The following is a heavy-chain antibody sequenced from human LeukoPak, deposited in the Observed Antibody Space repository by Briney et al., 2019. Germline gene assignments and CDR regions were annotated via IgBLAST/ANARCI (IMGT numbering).Heavy chain of an antibody. J-gene: IGHJ5*02. CDR1: GFTFSSYE. D-gene: IGHD5-18*01. V-gene: IGHV4-59*01. CDR2: IYYSGST. Sequence: GSLRLSCAASGFTFSSYEMNWVRQAPGKGLEWIGYIYYSGSTNYNPSLKSRVTISVDTSKNQFSLKLSSVTAADTAVYYCARVDTAMVMYNWFDPWGQGTLVTVSS. CDR3: ARVDTAMVMYNWFDP.